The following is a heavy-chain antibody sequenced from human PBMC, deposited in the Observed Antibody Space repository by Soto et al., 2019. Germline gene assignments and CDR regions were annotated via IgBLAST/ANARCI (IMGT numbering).Heavy chain of an antibody. J-gene: IGHJ6*02. CDR2: IDPSSGTT. Sequence: GASVKVSCKPSGYSFSNFYVHWVRQAPGQGLEWMGIIDPSSGTTSYTQKFQERVTMTRDTSMSTVYMELSRLRSEDTAVYYCARGAVVVPNGLIAGMDVWGLGTTVTVFS. D-gene: IGHD2-15*01. CDR1: GYSFSNFY. V-gene: IGHV1-46*01. CDR3: ARGAVVVPNGLIAGMDV.